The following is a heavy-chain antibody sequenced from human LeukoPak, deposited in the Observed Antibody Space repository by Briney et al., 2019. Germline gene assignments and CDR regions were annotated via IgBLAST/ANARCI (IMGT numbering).Heavy chain of an antibody. Sequence: SETLSLTCAVYGGSFSRYYWSWIRQSPGKGLEWIAEINHRGDTIYNPSVKSRVTISVDTSKYQFALKVTSLTAADTAVYFCARGPTISETGYFDYWGQGTLVTVSP. CDR3: ARGPTISETGYFDY. J-gene: IGHJ4*03. D-gene: IGHD1-1*01. V-gene: IGHV4-34*01. CDR1: GGSFSRYY. CDR2: INHRGDT.